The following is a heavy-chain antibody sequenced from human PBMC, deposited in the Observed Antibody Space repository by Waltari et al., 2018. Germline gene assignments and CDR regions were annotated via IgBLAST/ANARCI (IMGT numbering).Heavy chain of an antibody. CDR1: GFPFSSHA. D-gene: IGHD5-18*01. CDR3: AKGGDTAMDPFDY. Sequence: EVQLLESGGGLVQPGGSLRLSCAASGFPFSSHALRWVRQAPGKGLEWVSAISGSGGSTYYADSVKGRFTISRDNSKNTLYLQMNSLRAEDTAVYYCAKGGDTAMDPFDYWGQGTLVTVSS. V-gene: IGHV3-23*01. CDR2: ISGSGGST. J-gene: IGHJ4*02.